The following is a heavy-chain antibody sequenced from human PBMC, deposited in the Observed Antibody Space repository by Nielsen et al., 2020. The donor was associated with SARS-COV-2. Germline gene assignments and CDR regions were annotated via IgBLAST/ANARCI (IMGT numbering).Heavy chain of an antibody. D-gene: IGHD3-10*01. V-gene: IGHV3-21*01. CDR3: AVGPLEY. J-gene: IGHJ4*02. CDR1: GFTFSSYS. CDR2: ISSSSSYI. Sequence: GESLKISCAASGFTFSSYSMNWVRQAPGKGLEWVSSISSSSSYIYYADSVKGRFTISRDNAKNSLYLQMNSLRADDTAVYYCAVGPLEYWGQGTVVTVSS.